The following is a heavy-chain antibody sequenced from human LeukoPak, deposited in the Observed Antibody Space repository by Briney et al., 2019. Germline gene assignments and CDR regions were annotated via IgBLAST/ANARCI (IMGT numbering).Heavy chain of an antibody. V-gene: IGHV1-8*01. CDR1: GYTFTSYD. CDR2: MNPNSGNT. Sequence: ASVKVSCKASGYTFTSYDINWVRQATGQGREWMGWMNPNSGNTGYAQKFQGRVTMTRNTSISTAYMELSSLRSEDTAVYYCARSRGGGGTLVPWGQGTLVTVSS. CDR3: ARSRGGGGTLVP. J-gene: IGHJ4*02. D-gene: IGHD6-13*01.